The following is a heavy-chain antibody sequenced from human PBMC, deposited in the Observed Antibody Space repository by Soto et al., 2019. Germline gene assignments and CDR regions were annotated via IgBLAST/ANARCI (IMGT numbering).Heavy chain of an antibody. CDR3: AKATTNGGWFNPFDS. V-gene: IGHV3-23*01. D-gene: IGHD6-19*01. J-gene: IGHJ4*02. CDR2: LSGSGTST. Sequence: GGPLILSCAASGFSFVNYAMNWVRQAPGKGLEWVSGLSGSGTSTYYADSVKGRFTISRDNSRDTLFLQMNSLTADDTAVYYCAKATTNGGWFNPFDSWGQGALVTVSS. CDR1: GFSFVNYA.